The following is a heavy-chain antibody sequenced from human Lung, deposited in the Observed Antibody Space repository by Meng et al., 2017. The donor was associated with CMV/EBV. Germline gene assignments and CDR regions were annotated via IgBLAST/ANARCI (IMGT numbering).Heavy chain of an antibody. D-gene: IGHD7-27*01. CDR2: IKEDGSVK. Sequence: GGSLRLSCAASGFTFTNYWMTWVRQAPGKGLEWVGNIKEDGSVKHYVDSVKGRFTMSRDNAKNSVYLQMNALRADDTAVYFCAREYWGPDYWGQGTLVTVSS. CDR3: AREYWGPDY. J-gene: IGHJ4*02. CDR1: GFTFTNYW. V-gene: IGHV3-7*01.